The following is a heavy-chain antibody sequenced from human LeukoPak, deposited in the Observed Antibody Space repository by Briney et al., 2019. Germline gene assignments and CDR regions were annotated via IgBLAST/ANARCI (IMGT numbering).Heavy chain of an antibody. D-gene: IGHD2-15*01. CDR2: VYYSGNT. CDR3: ARHSGGSCDY. Sequence: SETLSLTCTVSGGSISSSSYYWGWIRQPLGKGLEWTGSVYYSGNTYYNPSLKSRVTISVDTSKNQFSLKLSSVTAADTAVYYCARHSGGSCDYWGQGTLVTVSS. V-gene: IGHV4-39*01. CDR1: GGSISSSSYY. J-gene: IGHJ4*02.